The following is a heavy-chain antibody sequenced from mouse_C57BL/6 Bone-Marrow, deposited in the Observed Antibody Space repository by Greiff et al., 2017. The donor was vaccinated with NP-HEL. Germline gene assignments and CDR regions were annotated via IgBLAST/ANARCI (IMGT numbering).Heavy chain of an antibody. J-gene: IGHJ1*03. V-gene: IGHV1-54*01. CDR2: INPGSGGT. CDR1: GYAFTNYL. Sequence: VQLQQSGAELVRPGTSVKVSCKASGYAFTNYLIEWVKQRPGQGLEWIGVINPGSGGTNYNEKFKGKATLTADKSSSTAYMQLSSLTSEDSAVYFCASYYSNYDWYFDVWGTGTTVTVSS. CDR3: ASYYSNYDWYFDV. D-gene: IGHD2-5*01.